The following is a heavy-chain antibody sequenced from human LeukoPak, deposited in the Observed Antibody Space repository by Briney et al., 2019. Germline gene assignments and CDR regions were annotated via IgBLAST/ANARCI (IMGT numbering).Heavy chain of an antibody. J-gene: IGHJ3*02. CDR3: PRDMRDIVVVPAANGPAFDI. D-gene: IGHD2-2*01. V-gene: IGHV3-48*03. CDR1: GFTLSSYE. Sequence: GGSLRLSCAASGFTLSSYEMNWVRQAPGKGLEWVSYISSSGSTIYYADSVKGRFTISRDNAKNSLYLQMNSLRAEDTAVYYRPRDMRDIVVVPAANGPAFDIWGQGTMVTVSS. CDR2: ISSSGSTI.